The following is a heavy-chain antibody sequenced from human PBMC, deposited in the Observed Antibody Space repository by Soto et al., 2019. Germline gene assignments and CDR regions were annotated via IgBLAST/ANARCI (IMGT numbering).Heavy chain of an antibody. V-gene: IGHV4-34*01. Sequence: SETLSLTCAVYGGSFSGYYWSWIRQPPGKGLEWIGEINHSGSTNYNPSLKSRVTISVDTSKNQFSLKLSSVTAADTAVYYCARVSRRSYYDSSGHYYRPHYYYGMDVWGQGTTVTVSS. CDR3: ARVSRRSYYDSSGHYYRPHYYYGMDV. D-gene: IGHD3-22*01. CDR2: INHSGST. J-gene: IGHJ6*02. CDR1: GGSFSGYY.